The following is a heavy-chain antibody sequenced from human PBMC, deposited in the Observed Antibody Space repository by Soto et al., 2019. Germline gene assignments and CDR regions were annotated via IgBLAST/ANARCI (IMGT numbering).Heavy chain of an antibody. CDR1: GGSISSYY. CDR3: ARDNYSPKYYYYSGMDV. Sequence: SETLSLTCTVSGGSISSYYWSWIRQPPGKGLEWIGYIYYSGSTNYNPSLKSRVTISVDTSKNQFSLKLSSVTAADTAVYYCARDNYSPKYYYYSGMDVWGQGTTVTVYS. J-gene: IGHJ6*02. V-gene: IGHV4-59*01. D-gene: IGHD4-4*01. CDR2: IYYSGST.